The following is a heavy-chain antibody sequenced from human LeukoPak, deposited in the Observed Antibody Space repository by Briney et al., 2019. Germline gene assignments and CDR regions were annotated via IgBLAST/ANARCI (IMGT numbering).Heavy chain of an antibody. CDR3: AGGNYYGSGSCQRRLYYYYMDV. CDR1: GASFSGYY. Sequence: SETLSLTCVVSGASFSGYYWSWIRQPPGKGLEWIGEINHSGSTNYNPSLKSRVTISVDTSKNQFSLKLSSVTAADTAVYYCAGGNYYGSGSCQRRLYYYYMDVWGKGTTVTVSS. V-gene: IGHV4-34*01. J-gene: IGHJ6*03. CDR2: INHSGST. D-gene: IGHD3-10*01.